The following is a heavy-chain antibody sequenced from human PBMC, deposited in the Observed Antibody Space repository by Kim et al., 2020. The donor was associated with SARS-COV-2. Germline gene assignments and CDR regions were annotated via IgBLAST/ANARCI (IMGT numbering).Heavy chain of an antibody. V-gene: IGHV1-69*13. D-gene: IGHD2-21*01. CDR2: ITPVFGIA. J-gene: IGHJ5*02. Sequence: SVKVSCRASVGTFNSYAINWVRQAPGQGLEWVGGITPVFGIAYNAQKLLGRVTLTADEATNTAFMELSRLRSEDTAVYYCATSRICGGDCYNWFDPWGQGTLVTVSS. CDR3: ATSRICGGDCYNWFDP. CDR1: VGTFNSYA.